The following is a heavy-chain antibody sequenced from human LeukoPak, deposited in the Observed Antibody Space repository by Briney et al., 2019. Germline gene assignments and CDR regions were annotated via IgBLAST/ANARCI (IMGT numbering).Heavy chain of an antibody. CDR2: ISSSRSTI. V-gene: IGHV3-48*01. CDR3: AREYCSSTSCLYDY. CDR1: GFTFSSYS. D-gene: IGHD2-2*01. Sequence: GGSLRLSCAASGFTFSSYSMNWVRQAPGKGLEWVSYISSSRSTIYYADSVKGRFTISRDNAKNSLYLQMNSLRAEDTAVYYCAREYCSSTSCLYDYWGQGTLVTASS. J-gene: IGHJ4*02.